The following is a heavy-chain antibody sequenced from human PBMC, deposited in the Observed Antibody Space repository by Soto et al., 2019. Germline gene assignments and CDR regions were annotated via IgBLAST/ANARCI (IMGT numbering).Heavy chain of an antibody. Sequence: SETLSLTCAVYGGSFSGYYWSWIRQPPGKGLEWIGEINHSGSTNYNPSLKSRVTISVDTSKNQFSLKLSSVTAADTAVYYCARGSIAAPFGYWGQGTLVTVSS. J-gene: IGHJ4*02. V-gene: IGHV4-34*01. CDR3: ARGSIAAPFGY. CDR1: GGSFSGYY. D-gene: IGHD6-6*01. CDR2: INHSGST.